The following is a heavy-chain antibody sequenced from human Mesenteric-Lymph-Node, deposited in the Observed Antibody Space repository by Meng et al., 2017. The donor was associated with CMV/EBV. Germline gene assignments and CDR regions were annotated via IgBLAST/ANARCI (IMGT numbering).Heavy chain of an antibody. CDR3: ATTYEDFLTGYLDY. J-gene: IGHJ4*02. CDR1: GGTFSSYA. V-gene: IGHV1-69*06. Sequence: SSVKVSCKASGGTFSSYAINWVRQAPGEGLEWMGGIIPMFGKPNYAQKFQGRVTVTADKSTSTAYMELSSLRSEDTAIYYCATTYEDFLTGYLDYWGQGTLVTVSS. CDR2: IIPMFGKP. D-gene: IGHD3-9*01.